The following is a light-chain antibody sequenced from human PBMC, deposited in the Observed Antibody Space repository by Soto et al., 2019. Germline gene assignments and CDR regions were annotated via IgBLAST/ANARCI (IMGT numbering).Light chain of an antibody. J-gene: IGKJ1*01. V-gene: IGKV3-15*01. Sequence: EIVMTQSPATLSVSPGERATLSCRASQSVSSNLAWYQQKPGQAPRLLIYDASTRATGIPARFSGSGSGTEFTLTISSLQSEDLAVYFCQQYNNGWTFGQGTKVEI. CDR2: DAS. CDR1: QSVSSN. CDR3: QQYNNGWT.